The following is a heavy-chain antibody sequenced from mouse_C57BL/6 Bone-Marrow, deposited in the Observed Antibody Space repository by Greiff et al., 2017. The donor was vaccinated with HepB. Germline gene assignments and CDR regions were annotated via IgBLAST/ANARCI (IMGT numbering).Heavy chain of an antibody. V-gene: IGHV1-22*01. D-gene: IGHD1-1*01. CDR2: INPNNGGT. Sequence: EVQLQQSGPELVKPGASVKMSCKASGYTFTDYNMHWVKQSHGKSLEWIGYINPNNGGTSYNQKFKGKATLTVNKSSSTAYMELRSLTSEDSAVYYCALTTVVEGPYWGQGTTLTVSS. CDR1: GYTFTDYN. CDR3: ALTTVVEGPY. J-gene: IGHJ2*01.